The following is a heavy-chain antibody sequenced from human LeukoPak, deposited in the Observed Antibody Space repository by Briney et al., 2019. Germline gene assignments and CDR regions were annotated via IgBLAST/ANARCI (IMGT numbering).Heavy chain of an antibody. CDR2: ISTAGNLI. CDR1: RFTFSSYW. Sequence: GGSLRLSCAASRFTFSSYWMHWVRQAPGKGLEWVSYISTAGNLINYADSVRGRFTISRDNAKNSLYLYMSSLTPEDTAVYYCARTVEGHFDFRGQGTLVTVSS. J-gene: IGHJ4*02. V-gene: IGHV3-21*01. D-gene: IGHD5-24*01. CDR3: ARTVEGHFDF.